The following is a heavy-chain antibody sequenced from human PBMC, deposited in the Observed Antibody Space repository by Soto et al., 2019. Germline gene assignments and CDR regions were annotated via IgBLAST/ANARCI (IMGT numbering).Heavy chain of an antibody. J-gene: IGHJ4*02. V-gene: IGHV4-59*01. Sequence: QVQLQESGPGLVKPSETLSLTCTVSAGSISSYYWSWIRQPPGKGLEGIGNIYYTGSTNYNPSLKGRVNISLDTSKNQFSLNLTSVTAADTAVYYCARGARGYSYGWGQGTLVTVSS. CDR3: ARGARGYSYG. CDR2: IYYTGST. CDR1: AGSISSYY. D-gene: IGHD5-18*01.